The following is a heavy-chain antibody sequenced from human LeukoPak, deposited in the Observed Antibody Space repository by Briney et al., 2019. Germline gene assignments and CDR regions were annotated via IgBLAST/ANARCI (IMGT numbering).Heavy chain of an antibody. CDR3: TSRIAVAATQGGSPYYYGMDV. CDR2: IRSKANSYAT. Sequence: GGSLRLSCAASGFTFSGSAMHWVRQASGKGLEWVGRIRSKANSYATAYAASVKGRFTISRDDSKNTAYLQMNSLKTEDTAVYYCTSRIAVAATQGGSPYYYGMDVWGQGTTVTVSS. D-gene: IGHD6-19*01. J-gene: IGHJ6*02. V-gene: IGHV3-73*01. CDR1: GFTFSGSA.